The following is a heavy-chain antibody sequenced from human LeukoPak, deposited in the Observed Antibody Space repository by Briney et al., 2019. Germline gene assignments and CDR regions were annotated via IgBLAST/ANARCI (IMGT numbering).Heavy chain of an antibody. CDR3: ASQEEKRITMIVVVMPPHGPFDP. CDR1: GGSFSGYY. V-gene: IGHV4-34*01. CDR2: INHSGST. Sequence: PSETLSLTCAVYGGSFSGYYWSWIRQPPGKGLEWIGEINHSGSTNYNPSLKSRVTISVDTSKNQFSLKLSSVTAADTAVYYCASQEEKRITMIVVVMPPHGPFDPWGQGTLVTVSS. D-gene: IGHD3-22*01. J-gene: IGHJ5*02.